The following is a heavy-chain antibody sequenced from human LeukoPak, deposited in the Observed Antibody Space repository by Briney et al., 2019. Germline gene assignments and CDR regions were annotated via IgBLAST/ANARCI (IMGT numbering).Heavy chain of an antibody. D-gene: IGHD1-1*01. J-gene: IGHJ4*02. CDR2: ISDNGGST. CDR3: VKDNEAGGSPFDR. V-gene: IGHV3-64D*06. Sequence: GGSLRLSCSASGFILRSHAVHWVRQAPGKGLEYVSRISDNGGSTYYADSAKGRFTISRDNSKNTLYLQMSSLRAVDTAVYYCVKDNEAGGSPFDRWGQGTLVTVSS. CDR1: GFILRSHA.